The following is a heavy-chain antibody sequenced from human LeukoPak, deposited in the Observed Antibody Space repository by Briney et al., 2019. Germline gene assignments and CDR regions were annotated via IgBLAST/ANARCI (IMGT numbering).Heavy chain of an antibody. Sequence: GASVKVSCKASGYIFTDYYMRWVRQAPGQGLEWVGWINLNSGDTKYAQKFQGRVTMTRDTSISTADMELSRLRSDDTAVYYCARDSASLPGTFFDYWGQGTLVSVSS. CDR2: INLNSGDT. D-gene: IGHD6-13*01. CDR3: ARDSASLPGTFFDY. V-gene: IGHV1-2*02. CDR1: GYIFTDYY. J-gene: IGHJ4*02.